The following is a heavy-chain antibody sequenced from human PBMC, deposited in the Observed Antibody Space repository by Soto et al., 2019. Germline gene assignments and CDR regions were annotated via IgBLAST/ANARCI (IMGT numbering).Heavy chain of an antibody. V-gene: IGHV1-8*01. Sequence: ASVKVSCKASGYTFKDYDINWVRQATGQGLEWMGWMNPNSGNTGYAQKIQGRITMTRDTSMSTAYMELSSLRSEDTAVYYCARFMLRGVIGPWGQGTPVTVSS. J-gene: IGHJ5*02. CDR2: MNPNSGNT. CDR3: ARFMLRGVIGP. CDR1: GYTFKDYD. D-gene: IGHD3-10*01.